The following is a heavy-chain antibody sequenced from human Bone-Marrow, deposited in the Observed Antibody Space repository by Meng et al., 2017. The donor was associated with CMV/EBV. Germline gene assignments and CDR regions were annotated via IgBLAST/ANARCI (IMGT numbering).Heavy chain of an antibody. Sequence: KVSCKGSGYSFTSYWIGWVRQMPGKGLEWMGIIYPGDSDTRYSPSFQGQVTISADKSISTAYLQWSSLRAEDTALYYCAKDLIPVAAAVHYYYGMDVWGQGTTVTVSS. CDR3: AKDLIPVAAAVHYYYGMDV. V-gene: IGHV5-51*01. D-gene: IGHD6-13*01. CDR1: GYSFTSYW. CDR2: IYPGDSDT. J-gene: IGHJ6*02.